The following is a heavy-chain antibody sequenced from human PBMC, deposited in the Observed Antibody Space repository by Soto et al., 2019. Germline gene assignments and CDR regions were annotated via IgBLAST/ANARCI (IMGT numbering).Heavy chain of an antibody. V-gene: IGHV5-51*01. J-gene: IGHJ6*02. CDR1: GSSFTNYW. CDR3: ARHGDSLDYYYSGMDV. D-gene: IGHD4-17*01. Sequence: GESLKISWKASGSSFTNYWIGWVRQMPGKGLEWMGIIYPGDSDTRYSPSFQGQVTISADKSISTACLQWSSLKASDTAMYYCARHGDSLDYYYSGMDVWGQGTTVTVSS. CDR2: IYPGDSDT.